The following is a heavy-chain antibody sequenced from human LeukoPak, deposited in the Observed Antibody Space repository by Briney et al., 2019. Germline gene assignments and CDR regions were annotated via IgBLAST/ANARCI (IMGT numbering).Heavy chain of an antibody. CDR3: ARGALVGATNYFDY. J-gene: IGHJ4*02. Sequence: SVKVSFKASGGTFSSYAISWVRQAPGQGLEWMGRIIPILGIANYAQKFQGRVTITADKSTSTAYMELSSLRSEDTAVYYCARGALVGATNYFDYWGQGTLVTVSS. D-gene: IGHD1-26*01. V-gene: IGHV1-69*04. CDR2: IIPILGIA. CDR1: GGTFSSYA.